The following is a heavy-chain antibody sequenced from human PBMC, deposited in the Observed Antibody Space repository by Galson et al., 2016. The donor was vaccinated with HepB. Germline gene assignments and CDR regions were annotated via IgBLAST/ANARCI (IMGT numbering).Heavy chain of an antibody. V-gene: IGHV3-30*04. CDR3: ARDPRSGSWLGDYRMDV. CDR2: ISYDGNNR. D-gene: IGHD6-13*01. Sequence: SLRLSCAASGFTFSSHAIHWVRQAPGKGLEWVALISYDGNNRYYPHSVQGRFTNSRDDSKNTLDLQMSSRRVEDTALYYCARDPRSGSWLGDYRMDVWGQGTTVTVSS. J-gene: IGHJ6*02. CDR1: GFTFSSHA.